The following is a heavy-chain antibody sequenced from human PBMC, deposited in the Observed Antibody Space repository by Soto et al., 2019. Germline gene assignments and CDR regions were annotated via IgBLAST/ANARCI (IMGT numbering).Heavy chain of an antibody. CDR1: GYTFTGYY. Sequence: GASVKVSCKASGYTFTGYYMHWVRQAPGQGLEWMGWINPNSGGTNYAQKFQGWVTMTRDTSISTAYMELSRLRSDDTAVYYCARELMPFTNWNYSPGMDVWGQGTTVTVSS. CDR3: ARELMPFTNWNYSPGMDV. V-gene: IGHV1-2*04. D-gene: IGHD1-7*01. J-gene: IGHJ6*02. CDR2: INPNSGGT.